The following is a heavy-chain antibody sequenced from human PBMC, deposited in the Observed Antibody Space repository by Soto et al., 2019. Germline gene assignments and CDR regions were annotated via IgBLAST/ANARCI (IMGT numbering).Heavy chain of an antibody. V-gene: IGHV3-15*01. CDR3: ANSQVVVAAPFDY. Sequence: GGSLRLSCAASGFTFSNTWMNWVRQAPGKGLEWIGRIMSKNDGETTQYIEPVRDRFIISRDDSKNTVYLQMNSLRAEDTAVYYCANSQVVVAAPFDYWGQGTLVTVSS. J-gene: IGHJ4*02. D-gene: IGHD2-15*01. CDR2: IMSKNDGETT. CDR1: GFTFSNTW.